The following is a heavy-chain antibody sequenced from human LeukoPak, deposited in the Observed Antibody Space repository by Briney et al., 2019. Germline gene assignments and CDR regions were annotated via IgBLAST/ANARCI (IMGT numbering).Heavy chain of an antibody. D-gene: IGHD6-6*01. J-gene: IGHJ3*02. Sequence: ASVKVSCKTSGYTFTNYDINWVRQATGQGLEWMGWMNPNSGNTGYAQKFQGRVTMTRNTSISTAYKDLSSLTSEDTAVYYCATDRPQAARDAFDIWGQGTMVTVSS. CDR2: MNPNSGNT. CDR1: GYTFTNYD. V-gene: IGHV1-8*02. CDR3: ATDRPQAARDAFDI.